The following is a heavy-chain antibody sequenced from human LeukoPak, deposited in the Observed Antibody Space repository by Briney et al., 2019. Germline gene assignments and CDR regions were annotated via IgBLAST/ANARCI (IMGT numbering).Heavy chain of an antibody. CDR2: ISSSGSTI. J-gene: IGHJ3*02. V-gene: IGHV3-11*01. D-gene: IGHD3-22*01. Sequence: GGSLRLSCAASGFTFSDYYMSWIRQAPGKGLEWVSYISSSGSTIYYADSVKGRFTISRDNAKNSLYLQMNSLRAEDTAVYYCATALAYYYDSSGAFFDAFDIWGQGTMVTVSS. CDR1: GFTFSDYY. CDR3: ATALAYYYDSSGAFFDAFDI.